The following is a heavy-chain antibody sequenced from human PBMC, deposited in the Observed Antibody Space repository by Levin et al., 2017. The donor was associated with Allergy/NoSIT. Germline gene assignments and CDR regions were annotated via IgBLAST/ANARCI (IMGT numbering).Heavy chain of an antibody. Sequence: QTGGSLRLSCAASGFTFSSYGMHWVRQAPGKGLEWVAVIWYDGSNKYYADSVKGRFTISRDNSKNTLYLQMNSLRAEDTAVYYCAREARPNAKFAPKTVDYWGQGTLVTVSS. J-gene: IGHJ4*02. CDR1: GFTFSSYG. CDR2: IWYDGSNK. CDR3: AREARPNAKFAPKTVDY. D-gene: IGHD3-16*01. V-gene: IGHV3-33*01.